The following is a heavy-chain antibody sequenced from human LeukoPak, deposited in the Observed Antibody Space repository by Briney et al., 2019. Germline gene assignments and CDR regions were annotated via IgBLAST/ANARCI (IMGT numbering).Heavy chain of an antibody. Sequence: GGSLRLSCAASGFTFSSYAMHWVRQAPGKGLVWVAVISYDGSNKYYADSVKGRFTISRDNSKNTLYLQMNSLRAEDTAVYYCAGVGEGYWGQGTLVTVSS. D-gene: IGHD3-16*01. CDR2: ISYDGSNK. V-gene: IGHV3-30*14. CDR1: GFTFSSYA. CDR3: AGVGEGY. J-gene: IGHJ4*02.